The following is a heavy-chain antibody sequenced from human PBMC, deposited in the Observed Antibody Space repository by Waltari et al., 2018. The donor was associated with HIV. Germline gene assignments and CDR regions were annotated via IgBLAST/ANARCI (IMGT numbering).Heavy chain of an antibody. CDR1: GDSIRNFY. D-gene: IGHD5-18*01. CDR2: IHYEGGT. V-gene: IGHV4-59*01. CDR3: AGGHNFGSRFDY. J-gene: IGHJ4*02. Sequence: QVQLQESGPRLVKPSETLSLSCTVSGDSIRNFYWRWIRQPPGKLLEWIGYIHYEGGTNWHPSLKSRVTMSVDTSKKQFSLSLNSVTAADTAIYYCAGGHNFGSRFDYWGQGILVAVSS.